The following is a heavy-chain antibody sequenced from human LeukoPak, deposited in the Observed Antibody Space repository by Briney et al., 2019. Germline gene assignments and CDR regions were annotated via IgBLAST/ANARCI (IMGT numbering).Heavy chain of an antibody. Sequence: GGSLRLSCAASGFSFSSYWMSWVRQAPGKGLEWVANIKQDGSEKYYVDSVKGRFTISRDNAKNSLYLQMDSLRADDTAVYYCARALGRLQPYYYHYGLDVWGQGTTVTVSS. D-gene: IGHD5-24*01. CDR2: IKQDGSEK. CDR1: GFSFSSYW. CDR3: ARALGRLQPYYYHYGLDV. J-gene: IGHJ6*02. V-gene: IGHV3-7*01.